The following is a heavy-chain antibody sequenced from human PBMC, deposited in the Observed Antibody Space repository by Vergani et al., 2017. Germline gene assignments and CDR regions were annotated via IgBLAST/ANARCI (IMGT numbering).Heavy chain of an antibody. Sequence: QLQLQESGPGLVKPSETLSLTCTVSGGSISSSSYYWGWIRQPPGKGLEWIVSIYYSGSTYYNPSLKSRVTISVDTSKNQFSLKLSSVTAADTAVYYCATXRYCSGGSCYSAPYYFDYWGQGTLVTVSS. V-gene: IGHV4-39*01. J-gene: IGHJ4*02. CDR3: ATXRYCSGGSCYSAPYYFDY. CDR1: GGSISSSSYY. CDR2: IYYSGST. D-gene: IGHD2-15*01.